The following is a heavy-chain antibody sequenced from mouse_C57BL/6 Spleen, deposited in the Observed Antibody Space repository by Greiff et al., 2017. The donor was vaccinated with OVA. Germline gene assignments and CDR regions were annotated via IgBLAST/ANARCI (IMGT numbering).Heavy chain of an antibody. D-gene: IGHD3-2*02. CDR1: GYTFTSYW. CDR2: IDPSDSYT. J-gene: IGHJ2*01. Sequence: QVQLQQPGAELVRPGTSVKLSCKASGYTFTSYWMHWVKQRPGQGLEWIGVIDPSDSYTNYNQKFKGKATLTVDTSSSTAYMQLSSLTSEDSAVYYCARMGLQLRPLDYWGQGTTLTVSS. CDR3: ARMGLQLRPLDY. V-gene: IGHV1-59*01.